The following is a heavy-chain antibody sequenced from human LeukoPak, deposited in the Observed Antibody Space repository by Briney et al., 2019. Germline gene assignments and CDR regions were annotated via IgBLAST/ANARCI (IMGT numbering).Heavy chain of an antibody. CDR1: GGSISSYY. CDR3: ARDRAYSYGHTYYYYMDV. V-gene: IGHV4-59*01. CDR2: IYYSGST. J-gene: IGHJ6*03. Sequence: SETLSLTCTVSGGSISSYYWSWIWQPPGKGLEWIGYIYYSGSTNYNPSLKSRVTISVDTSKNQFSLKLSSVTAADTAVYYCARDRAYSYGHTYYYYMDVWGKGTTVTVSS. D-gene: IGHD5-18*01.